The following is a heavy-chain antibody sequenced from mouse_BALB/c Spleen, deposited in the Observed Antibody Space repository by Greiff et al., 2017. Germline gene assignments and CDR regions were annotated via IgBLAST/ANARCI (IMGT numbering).Heavy chain of an antibody. CDR3: ARGVEYGAMDY. D-gene: IGHD5-1*01. Sequence: DVKLQESGGGLVKPGGSLKLSCAASGFTFSSYAMSWVRQTPEKRLEWVASISSGGSTYYPDSVKGRFTISRDNARNILYLQMSSLRSEDTAMYYCARGVEYGAMDYWGQGTSVTVSS. V-gene: IGHV5-6-5*01. CDR1: GFTFSSYA. CDR2: ISSGGST. J-gene: IGHJ4*01.